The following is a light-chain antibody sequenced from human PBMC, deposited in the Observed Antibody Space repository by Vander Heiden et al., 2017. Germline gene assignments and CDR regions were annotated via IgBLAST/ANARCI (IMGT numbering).Light chain of an antibody. Sequence: DIRMTQSPSSLSASVGDRVTITCRASQNIRGFLSWYQHKPGKAPKLPINAASSLQRGVPSRFSGSGSGTDFTLTISSLQPEDFATYYCQQSHIMPVTFGLGTKLEIK. CDR3: QQSHIMPVT. CDR1: QNIRGF. J-gene: IGKJ2*01. V-gene: IGKV1-39*01. CDR2: AAS.